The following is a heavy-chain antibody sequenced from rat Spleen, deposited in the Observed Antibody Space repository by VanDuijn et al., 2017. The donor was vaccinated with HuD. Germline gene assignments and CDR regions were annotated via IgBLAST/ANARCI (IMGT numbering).Heavy chain of an antibody. D-gene: IGHD4-6*01. CDR1: GFTSSDFY. Sequence: EVQLVESGGGLVQPGRSLELSCAASGFTSSDFYMAWVRQAPTKGLEWVATISYGDSSGHSSTYFGDSVKCRFTVSRDNAKSTLSLQMDSLRSEDTATYYCARHWGYWGQGVMVTVSS. CDR2: ISYGDSSGHSST. CDR3: ARHWGY. J-gene: IGHJ2*01. V-gene: IGHV5-7*01.